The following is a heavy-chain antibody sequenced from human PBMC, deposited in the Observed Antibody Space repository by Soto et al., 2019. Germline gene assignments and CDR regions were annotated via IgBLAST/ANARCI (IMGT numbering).Heavy chain of an antibody. J-gene: IGHJ4*02. D-gene: IGHD1-20*01. V-gene: IGHV1-69*04. CDR1: GGTFSSYT. CDR2: IIPILGIA. Sequence: SVKVSCKASGGTFSSYTISWVRQAPGQGLEWMGRIIPILGIANYAQKFQGRVTITADKSTSTAYMELSSLRSEDTAVYYCARDRLDDVTGTTEFDYWGQGTLVTVSS. CDR3: ARDRLDDVTGTTEFDY.